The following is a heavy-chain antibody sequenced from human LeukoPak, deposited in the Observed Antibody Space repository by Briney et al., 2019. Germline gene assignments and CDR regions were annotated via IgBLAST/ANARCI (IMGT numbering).Heavy chain of an antibody. V-gene: IGHV4-34*01. CDR3: ARGPYYYDSSGYYYY. CDR2: INHSGST. D-gene: IGHD3-22*01. J-gene: IGHJ4*02. CDR1: GGSFSGYY. Sequence: PSETLSLTCAVYGGSFSGYYWSWIRQPPGKGLEWIGEINHSGSTNYNPSPKSRVTISVDTSKNQFSLKLSSVTAADTAVYYCARGPYYYDSSGYYYYWGQGTLVTVSS.